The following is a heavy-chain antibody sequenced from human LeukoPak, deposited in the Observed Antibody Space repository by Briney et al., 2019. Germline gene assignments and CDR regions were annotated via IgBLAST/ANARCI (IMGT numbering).Heavy chain of an antibody. Sequence: GGSLRLSCAAAGFTFSSYWMSWVRQAPGKGLEWVANIKEDGSEKYYVDSVKGRFTISRDNAKNSLFLQMNSLRAEDTAVYYCARDGLLWFGDSRTDFWGQGTLSPSPQ. CDR3: ARDGLLWFGDSRTDF. D-gene: IGHD3-10*01. J-gene: IGHJ4*02. CDR1: GFTFSSYW. CDR2: IKEDGSEK. V-gene: IGHV3-7*01.